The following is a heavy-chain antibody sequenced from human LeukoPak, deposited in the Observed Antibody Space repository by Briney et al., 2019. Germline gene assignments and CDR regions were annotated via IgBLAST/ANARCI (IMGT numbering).Heavy chain of an antibody. CDR3: ARGRDSGSGSLTLDY. D-gene: IGHD3-10*01. CDR1: GESFSGYY. J-gene: IGHJ4*02. V-gene: IGHV4-34*01. Sequence: SETLSLTCAVYGESFSGYYWSWIRQPPGKGLEWIGEINQSGRTNYKPSLKSRVTISADTSKNQFSLKLSSVTAEDTAVYYCARGRDSGSGSLTLDYWGQGTLVTVFS. CDR2: INQSGRT.